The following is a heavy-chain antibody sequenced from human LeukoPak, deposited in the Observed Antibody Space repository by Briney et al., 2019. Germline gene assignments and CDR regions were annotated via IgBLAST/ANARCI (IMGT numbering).Heavy chain of an antibody. CDR3: ARDLGAAAGTSDAFDI. CDR1: GFTFSSYS. D-gene: IGHD6-13*01. CDR2: ISSSSSYI. V-gene: IGHV3-21*01. Sequence: GGSLRLSCAASGFTFSSYSMNWVRQAPGKGLEWVSSISSSSSYIYYADSVKGRFTISRDNAKNSLYLQMNSLRAEDTAVYYCARDLGAAAGTSDAFDIWGQGTMVTVSS. J-gene: IGHJ3*02.